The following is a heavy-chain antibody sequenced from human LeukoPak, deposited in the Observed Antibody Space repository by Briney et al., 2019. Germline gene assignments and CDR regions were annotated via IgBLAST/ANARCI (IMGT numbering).Heavy chain of an antibody. D-gene: IGHD6-19*01. CDR3: ARGVGGYDSDPRYSSGWYGDY. CDR1: GGSFSGYY. Sequence: SETLSLTCAVYGGSFSGYYWSWIRQPPGKGLEWIGEINHSGSTNYNPSLKSRVTISVDTSKNQFSLKLSSVTAADTAVYYCARGVGGYDSDPRYSSGWYGDYWGQGTLVTVSS. J-gene: IGHJ4*02. CDR2: INHSGST. V-gene: IGHV4-34*01.